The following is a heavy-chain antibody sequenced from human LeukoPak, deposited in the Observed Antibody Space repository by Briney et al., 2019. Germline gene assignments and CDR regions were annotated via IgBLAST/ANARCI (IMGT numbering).Heavy chain of an antibody. D-gene: IGHD6-13*01. V-gene: IGHV3-11*04. Sequence: GGSLRLSCAAYGFTFSDYYMSWIRQAPGKGLEWVSYISSSGSTIYYADSVKGRFTISRDNAKNSLYLQMNSLRAEDTAVYYCARDRRGYSYWFDPWGQGTLVTVSS. CDR3: ARDRRGYSYWFDP. CDR2: ISSSGSTI. J-gene: IGHJ5*02. CDR1: GFTFSDYY.